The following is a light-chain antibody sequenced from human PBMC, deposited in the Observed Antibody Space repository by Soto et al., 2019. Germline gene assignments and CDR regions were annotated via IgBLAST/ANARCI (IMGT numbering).Light chain of an antibody. J-gene: IGKJ5*01. CDR3: QQYGISPIT. V-gene: IGKV3-20*01. CDR1: QSVSSSY. Sequence: EIVLTQSPGTLSLSPGERATLSCRASQSVSSSYLAWYQQKPGQAPRLLIYGASSRATGIPDRFSGSGSGTDFTLTISRLEPEDLAVYYCQQYGISPITFGQGTRLEI. CDR2: GAS.